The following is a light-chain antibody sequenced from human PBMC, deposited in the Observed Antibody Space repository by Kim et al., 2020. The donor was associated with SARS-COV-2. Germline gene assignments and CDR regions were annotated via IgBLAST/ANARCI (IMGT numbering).Light chain of an antibody. V-gene: IGKV3-15*01. J-gene: IGKJ3*01. CDR3: QQYNDWPLT. CDR1: QSVSNN. Sequence: VSPWERATLSCRASQSVSNNLAWYQQKAGQGPRLLIYATSTRATGIPARFDGSGSGTEFTLTISSLQSEDFAVYFCQQYNDWPLTFGPGTKVDIK. CDR2: ATS.